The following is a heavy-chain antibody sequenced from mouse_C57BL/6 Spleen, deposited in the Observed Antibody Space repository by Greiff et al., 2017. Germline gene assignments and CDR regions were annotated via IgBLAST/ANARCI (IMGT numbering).Heavy chain of an antibody. CDR1: GYTFTSYW. Sequence: QVQLQQPGAELVRPGSSVKLSCKASGYTFTSYWMHWVKQRPIQGLEWIGNIDPSDSETHYNQKFKDKATLTVDKSSSTAYMQLSSLTSEDSAVYYCARDYYGSGASAMDYWGQGNSVTVSS. CDR3: ARDYYGSGASAMDY. D-gene: IGHD1-1*01. CDR2: IDPSDSET. V-gene: IGHV1-52*01. J-gene: IGHJ4*01.